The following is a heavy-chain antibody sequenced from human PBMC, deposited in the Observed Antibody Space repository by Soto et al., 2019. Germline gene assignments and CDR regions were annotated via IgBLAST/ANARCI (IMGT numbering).Heavy chain of an antibody. CDR1: GDSVSSNSAA. V-gene: IGHV6-1*01. Sequence: SQTLSLTCAISGDSVSSNSAAWNWIRQSPSRGLEWLGRTYYRSRWYNDYAVSVKSRITINPDTSKNQFSLHLNSVTPYYTAVYYCAGTTSLQWYYMDVWGKGTTVTVSS. D-gene: IGHD1-7*01. CDR2: TYYRSRWYN. J-gene: IGHJ6*03. CDR3: AGTTSLQWYYMDV.